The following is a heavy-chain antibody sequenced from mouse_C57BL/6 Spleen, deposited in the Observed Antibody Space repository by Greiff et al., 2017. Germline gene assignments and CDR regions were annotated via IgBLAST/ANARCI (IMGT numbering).Heavy chain of an antibody. D-gene: IGHD2-4*01. V-gene: IGHV1-62-2*01. Sequence: QVQLQQSGAELVKPGASVKLSCKASGYTFTEYTIHWVKPRSGQGLAWIGWFYPGSGSRKYTEKFKDKATLTADKSSSTVYMELSRLRSEDSAVYFWARHECYYDYDLCAYWGQGTLVTVSA. CDR3: ARHECYYDYDLCAY. CDR1: GYTFTEYT. J-gene: IGHJ3*01. CDR2: FYPGSGSR.